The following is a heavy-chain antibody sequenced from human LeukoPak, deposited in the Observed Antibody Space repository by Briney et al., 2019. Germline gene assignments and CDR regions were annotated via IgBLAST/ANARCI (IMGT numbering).Heavy chain of an antibody. Sequence: ASVKVSCKASGYTFTSYDINWVRQATGQGLEWMGWMSPNSGNTGYAQKFQGRVTITRNTSISTAYMELSSLRSEDTAVYYCARGRRGLLGYCSSTSCPRYYYYYMDVWGKGTTVTVSS. V-gene: IGHV1-8*03. CDR1: GYTFTSYD. CDR3: ARGRRGLLGYCSSTSCPRYYYYYMDV. J-gene: IGHJ6*03. CDR2: MSPNSGNT. D-gene: IGHD2-2*01.